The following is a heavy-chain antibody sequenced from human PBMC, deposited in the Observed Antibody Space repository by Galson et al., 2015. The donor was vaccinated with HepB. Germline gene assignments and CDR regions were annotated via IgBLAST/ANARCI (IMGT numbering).Heavy chain of an antibody. V-gene: IGHV4-38-2*02. CDR1: GYPISSGYY. D-gene: IGHD2-2*01. CDR3: ARERCSSTSCYVGIGYYYYGMDV. CDR2: IYHSGST. Sequence: ETLSLTCTVPGYPISSGYYWGWIRQPPGKGLEWIGSIYHSGSTYYNPSLKSRVTISVDTSKNQFSLKLSSVTAADTAVYYCARERCSSTSCYVGIGYYYYGMDVWGQGTTVTVSS. J-gene: IGHJ6*02.